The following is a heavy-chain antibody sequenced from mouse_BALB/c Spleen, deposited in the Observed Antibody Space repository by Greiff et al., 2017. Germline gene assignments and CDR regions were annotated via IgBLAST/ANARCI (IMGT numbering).Heavy chain of an antibody. J-gene: IGHJ1*01. CDR3: AREEIYYDYSYWYFDV. V-gene: IGHV3-2*02. Sequence: EVKLMESGPGLVKPSQSLSLTCTVTGYSITSDYAWNWIRQFPGNKLEWMGYISYSGSTSYNPSLKSRISITRDTSKNQFFLQLNSVTTEDTATYYCAREEIYYDYSYWYFDVWGAGTTVTVSS. D-gene: IGHD2-4*01. CDR1: GYSITSDYA. CDR2: ISYSGST.